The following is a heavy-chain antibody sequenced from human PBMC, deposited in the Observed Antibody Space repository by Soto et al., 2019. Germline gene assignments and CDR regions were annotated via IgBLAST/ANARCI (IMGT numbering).Heavy chain of an antibody. Sequence: QVQLVESGGGVVQPGRSLRLSCAASGFTFSSYGMHWVRQAPGKGLEWVAVIWYDGSNKYYADSVKGRFTISRDNSKKTLDLQMNSLRAEDTAVYYCARDGVQGYSYGFGGLDYWGQGTLVTVSS. V-gene: IGHV3-33*01. J-gene: IGHJ4*02. CDR1: GFTFSSYG. CDR3: ARDGVQGYSYGFGGLDY. CDR2: IWYDGSNK. D-gene: IGHD5-18*01.